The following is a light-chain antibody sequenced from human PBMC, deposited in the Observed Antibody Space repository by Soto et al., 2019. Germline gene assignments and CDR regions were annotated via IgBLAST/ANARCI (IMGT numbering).Light chain of an antibody. Sequence: DIPMSQSPSSLSASVGDRITITCRASQSISSYLNWYQQKPGKAPKLLIYGASTLQSGVPSRFSGGGSGTDFTLTISSLQPEDFATYYCQQSYSIPQTFGQGTKVDI. CDR2: GAS. J-gene: IGKJ1*01. V-gene: IGKV1-39*01. CDR1: QSISSY. CDR3: QQSYSIPQT.